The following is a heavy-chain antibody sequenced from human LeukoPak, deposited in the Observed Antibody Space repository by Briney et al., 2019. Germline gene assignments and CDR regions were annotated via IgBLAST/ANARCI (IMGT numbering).Heavy chain of an antibody. CDR3: ARDWESDARTITDR. Sequence: ASVKVSCKASGYRFTTYGISWLRQAPGQGLVWMGWVSANSGETNYAQNFRDRVTLTTDTSTSTAYIELRSLTSDDTAVYYCARDWESDARTITDRRGQGTLVTVSS. D-gene: IGHD5-12*01. V-gene: IGHV1-18*01. CDR2: VSANSGET. J-gene: IGHJ5*02. CDR1: GYRFTTYG.